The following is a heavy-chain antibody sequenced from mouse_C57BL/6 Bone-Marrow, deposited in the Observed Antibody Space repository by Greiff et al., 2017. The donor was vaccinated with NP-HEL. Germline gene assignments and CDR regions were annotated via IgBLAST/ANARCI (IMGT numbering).Heavy chain of an antibody. D-gene: IGHD1-1*01. CDR2: IDPSDSYT. CDR1: GYTFTSYW. J-gene: IGHJ2*01. CDR3: AREVTTVVAFDY. Sequence: VQLQQPGAELVMPGASVKLSCKASGYTFTSYWMHWVKQRPGQGLEWIGEIDPSDSYTNYNQKFKGKSTLTVDKSSSTAYMQLSSLTSEDSAVYYCAREVTTVVAFDYWGQGTTLTVSS. V-gene: IGHV1-69*01.